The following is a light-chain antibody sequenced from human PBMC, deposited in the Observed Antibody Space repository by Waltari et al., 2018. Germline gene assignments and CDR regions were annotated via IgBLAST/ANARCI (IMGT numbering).Light chain of an antibody. Sequence: DIQMTQSPSTLSASVGDRVTITCRASQSISDWLAWYQQKPGKAPELLIYKTSILESGVPSRFSGSGSGTEFTLTITSLQPDDFATYFCRHYNSYSPWTFGQGTKVEIK. CDR2: KTS. V-gene: IGKV1-5*03. CDR3: RHYNSYSPWT. J-gene: IGKJ1*01. CDR1: QSISDW.